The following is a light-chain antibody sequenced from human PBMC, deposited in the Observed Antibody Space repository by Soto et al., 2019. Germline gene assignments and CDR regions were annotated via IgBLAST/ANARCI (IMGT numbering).Light chain of an antibody. V-gene: IGKV3-15*01. CDR2: GAS. J-gene: IGKJ1*01. CDR1: QSVNSD. Sequence: EVVLTQSPGTLSLSPGERATLSCRASQSVNSDLAWYQKKPGQAPRLLIYGASTRATGIPARFSGGGSGTEFTLTISSLQSEDFAVYYCQQNNNWPRTFGQGTKVDIK. CDR3: QQNNNWPRT.